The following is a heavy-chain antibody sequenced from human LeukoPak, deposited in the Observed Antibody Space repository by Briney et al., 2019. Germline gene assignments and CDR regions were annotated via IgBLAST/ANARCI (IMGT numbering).Heavy chain of an antibody. CDR3: AKGKGYSYGSSDY. CDR2: ISSSSSYI. CDR1: GFTFSSYS. Sequence: GGSLRLSCAASGFTFSSYSMNWVRQAPGEGLEWVSSISSSSSYIYYADSVKGRFTISRDNAKNSLYLQMNSLRAEDTAVYYCAKGKGYSYGSSDYWGQGTLVTVSS. V-gene: IGHV3-21*01. J-gene: IGHJ4*02. D-gene: IGHD5-18*01.